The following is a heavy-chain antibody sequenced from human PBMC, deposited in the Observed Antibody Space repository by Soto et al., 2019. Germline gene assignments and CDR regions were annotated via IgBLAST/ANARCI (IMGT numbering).Heavy chain of an antibody. CDR1: GGTFSSYA. J-gene: IGHJ6*02. Sequence: PGPSVKVSCKASGGTFSSYAISWVRQAPGQGLEWMRGIIPIFGTANYAQKFQGRVTITADESTSTAYMELSSLRSEDTAVYYCASPLYSSSSPYYGMDVRGQGTTVTVSS. V-gene: IGHV1-69*13. CDR3: ASPLYSSSSPYYGMDV. D-gene: IGHD6-6*01. CDR2: IIPIFGTA.